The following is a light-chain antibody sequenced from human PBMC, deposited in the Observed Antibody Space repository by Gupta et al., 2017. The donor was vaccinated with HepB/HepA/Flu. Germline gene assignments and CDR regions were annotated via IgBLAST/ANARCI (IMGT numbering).Light chain of an antibody. V-gene: IGKV4-1*01. CDR3: QQYYSTPFA. CDR2: WAS. CDR1: QSVLYSSNNKNY. J-gene: IGKJ4*01. Sequence: DIVMTQSPDSLTVSLGEGATINCKSSQSVLYSSNNKNYLAWYQQKPGQPPKLLIYWASTRESGVPDRFSGSGSGTDFTLTISSLQAEDVGIYYCQQYYSTPFAFGGGTKVEIK.